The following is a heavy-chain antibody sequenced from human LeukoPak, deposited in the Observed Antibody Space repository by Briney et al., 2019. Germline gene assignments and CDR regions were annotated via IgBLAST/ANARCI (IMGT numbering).Heavy chain of an antibody. V-gene: IGHV4-34*01. Sequence: SETLSLTCAVYGGSFSGYYWSWIRQPPGKGLEWIGEINHSGSTNYNPSLKSRVAISVDTSKNQFSLKLSSVTAADTAVYYCARGRILADDYYYYYGMDVWGQGTTVTVSS. J-gene: IGHJ6*02. CDR3: ARGRILADDYYYYYGMDV. CDR1: GGSFSGYY. CDR2: INHSGST. D-gene: IGHD2-15*01.